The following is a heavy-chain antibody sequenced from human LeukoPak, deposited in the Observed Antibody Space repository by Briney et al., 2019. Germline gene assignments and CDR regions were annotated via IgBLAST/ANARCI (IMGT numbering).Heavy chain of an antibody. D-gene: IGHD5-12*01. CDR2: ISGSGGRT. Sequence: GGSLRLSCAASGFTFTTYAMTWVRQAPGKGPEWVSSISGSGGRTYYADSLKGRFTISRDNSKNTLYLQMNSLRPEDTAVYSCAIGPPYGGYSDWGQGTPVTVSS. CDR1: GFTFTTYA. V-gene: IGHV3-23*01. J-gene: IGHJ4*02. CDR3: AIGPPYGGYSD.